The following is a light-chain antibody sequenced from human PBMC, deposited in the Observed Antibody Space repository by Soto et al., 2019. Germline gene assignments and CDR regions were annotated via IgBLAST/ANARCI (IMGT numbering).Light chain of an antibody. CDR1: SSNIGTNY. CDR2: GNN. Sequence: QSALTQPPSESGTPGQTVTISSSGSSSNIGTNYVFWYQHLPGTAPKLLIYGNNQRPSGVPDRFSGSRSGTSASLAISGLRPEDEADYYCAVWDDSLSGVVFGGGTKVTVL. J-gene: IGLJ3*02. V-gene: IGLV1-47*01. CDR3: AVWDDSLSGVV.